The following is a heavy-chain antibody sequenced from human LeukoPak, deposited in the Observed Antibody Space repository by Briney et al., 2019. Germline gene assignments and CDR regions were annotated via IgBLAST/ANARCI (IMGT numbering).Heavy chain of an antibody. J-gene: IGHJ4*02. CDR1: GGSIRSGGYY. CDR2: IYNSGST. D-gene: IGHD6-13*01. CDR3: ASLAAAGTWDY. V-gene: IGHV4-31*03. Sequence: SQTLSLTCTVSGGSIRSGGYYWSWVRQHPGKGLEWIGHIYNSGSTSYSPPLKSRVTISIDTSKNQFFLRLSSVTAADTAMYYCASLAAAGTWDYWGQGTLVTVSS.